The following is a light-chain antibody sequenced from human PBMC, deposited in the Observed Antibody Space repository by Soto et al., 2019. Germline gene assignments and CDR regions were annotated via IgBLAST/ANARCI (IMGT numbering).Light chain of an antibody. J-gene: IGKJ1*01. CDR2: GAS. Sequence: EIVMTQSPATLSVSPGERATLSCRASQSVSNNLAWYQQKPGHAPRLLIYGASTRATGIPARFSGSGSGTEFTLTISSLQSEDFAVYYCQQYNNWPTWTFGQGTKVEIK. V-gene: IGKV3-15*01. CDR1: QSVSNN. CDR3: QQYNNWPTWT.